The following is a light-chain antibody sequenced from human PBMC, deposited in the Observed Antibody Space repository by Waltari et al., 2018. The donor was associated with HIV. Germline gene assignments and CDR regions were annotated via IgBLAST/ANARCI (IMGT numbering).Light chain of an antibody. V-gene: IGLV2-14*03. CDR2: DVS. Sequence: QSALTQPASVSGSPGQSITISCTGTSSDVGGYNYVSWYQQHPVKAPKLMIYDVSNRPSGVSNRFSGSKSGNTASLTISGFQAEDEADYYCSSYTSSSTQFGGVTKLTVL. CDR1: SSDVGGYNY. J-gene: IGLJ3*02. CDR3: SSYTSSSTQ.